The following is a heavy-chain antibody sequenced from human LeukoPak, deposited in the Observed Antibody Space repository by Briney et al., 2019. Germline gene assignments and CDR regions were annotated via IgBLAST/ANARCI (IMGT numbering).Heavy chain of an antibody. J-gene: IGHJ4*02. CDR1: GFTFSRFW. D-gene: IGHD1-26*01. CDR2: INTDGSNT. V-gene: IGHV3-74*01. CDR3: ARDQSIAGPTTADY. Sequence: GGSLRPSCAASGFTFSRFWMHWVRQAPGKGLVWVSRINTDGSNTIYADSVKGRFTISRDNAKNTLYLQMNSLRAEDTAVYYCARDQSIAGPTTADYWGQGTLVTVSS.